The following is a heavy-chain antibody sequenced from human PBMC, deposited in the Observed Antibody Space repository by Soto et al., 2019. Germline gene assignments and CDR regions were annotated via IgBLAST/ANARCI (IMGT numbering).Heavy chain of an antibody. CDR3: AAVGSSNYTFDY. V-gene: IGHV1-58*01. Sequence: GASVKVSCKASGFTFTSSAVQWVRQARGQRLEWIGWIVVGSGNTNYAQKFQERVTITRDMSTSTAYMELSSLRSEDTAVYYCAAVGSSNYTFDYWGQGTLVTVSS. CDR1: GFTFTSSA. D-gene: IGHD6-13*01. CDR2: IVVGSGNT. J-gene: IGHJ4*02.